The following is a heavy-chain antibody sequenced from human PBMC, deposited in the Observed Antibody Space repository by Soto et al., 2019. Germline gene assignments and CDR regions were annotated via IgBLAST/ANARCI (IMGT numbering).Heavy chain of an antibody. CDR3: ARDLTKYGPKGAVDY. V-gene: IGHV1-3*05. Sequence: QVQLVQSGAEEKKPGASVKVSCKASGYTFTSYAMHWVRQAPGQRLEWMGWINAGNGNTKYSQKFQGRVTITRDTSASTAYMELSSLRSEDTAVYYCARDLTKYGPKGAVDYWGQGTLVTVSS. J-gene: IGHJ4*02. CDR2: INAGNGNT. CDR1: GYTFTSYA. D-gene: IGHD4-4*01.